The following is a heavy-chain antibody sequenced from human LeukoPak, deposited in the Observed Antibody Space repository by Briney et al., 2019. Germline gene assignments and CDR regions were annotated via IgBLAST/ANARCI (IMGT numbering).Heavy chain of an antibody. Sequence: KPSETLSLTCAVYGESFSGYYWSWIRQPPGKGLEWIGYIYHSGSTYYNPSLKSRVTISVDRSKNQFSLKLSSVTAADTAVYYCARGRQGRGYSGYDQFDYWGQGTLVTVSS. CDR1: GESFSGYY. CDR2: IYHSGST. J-gene: IGHJ4*02. D-gene: IGHD5-12*01. V-gene: IGHV4-34*01. CDR3: ARGRQGRGYSGYDQFDY.